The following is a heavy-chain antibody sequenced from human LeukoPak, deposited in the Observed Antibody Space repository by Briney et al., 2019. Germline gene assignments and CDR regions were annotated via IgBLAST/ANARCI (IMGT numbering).Heavy chain of an antibody. V-gene: IGHV1-18*01. CDR2: ISTYNGDT. Sequence: ASVKVSCKASGYTFTSYGINWVRQAPGHGLEWMGWISTYNGDTNYAQKLQGRVTMTTDTSTSTAYMELRSLRSDDTAVYYCARGSSYGFSMGYWGQGTLVTVSS. J-gene: IGHJ4*02. CDR3: ARGSSYGFSMGY. CDR1: GYTFTSYG. D-gene: IGHD3-16*01.